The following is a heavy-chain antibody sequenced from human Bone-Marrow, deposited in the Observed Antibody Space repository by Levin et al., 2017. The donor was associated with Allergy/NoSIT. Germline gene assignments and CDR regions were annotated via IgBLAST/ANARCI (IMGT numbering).Heavy chain of an antibody. CDR3: ARDFHTFGVQD. CDR1: GFTVSNSY. Sequence: GGSLRLSCAASGFTVSNSYMTWVRQSPEKGLEWVSVIYAAGSTFYSDSVKGRFSISRGDSKNTVHLQMDSLRAEDTAVYYCARDFHTFGVQDWGQGTLVTVSS. D-gene: IGHD2-2*02. V-gene: IGHV3-53*01. J-gene: IGHJ1*01. CDR2: IYAAGST.